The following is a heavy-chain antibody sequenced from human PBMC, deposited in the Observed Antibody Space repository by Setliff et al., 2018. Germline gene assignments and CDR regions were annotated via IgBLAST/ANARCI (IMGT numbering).Heavy chain of an antibody. D-gene: IGHD1-26*01. CDR1: GYTFNTYE. V-gene: IGHV1-8*01. CDR3: AAGINSGTSGSYPGHL. Sequence: ASVKVSCKASGYTFNTYEINWVRQAPGQGLEVMGWVTPNGGSAVYSQKFQGRVTMTASTPLSTAYMELTGLTSEDTAVYYCAAGINSGTSGSYPGHLWGQGTLVTVFS. J-gene: IGHJ5*02. CDR2: VTPNGGSA.